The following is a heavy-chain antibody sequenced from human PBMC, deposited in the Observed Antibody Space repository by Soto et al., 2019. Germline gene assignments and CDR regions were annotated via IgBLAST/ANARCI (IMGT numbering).Heavy chain of an antibody. CDR2: IYWDDDK. CDR3: AHGYWGSGNIKH. Sequence: QITLKESGPPLVRPTQALTLTCTFSGFSLSTSGVGVGWIRQPPGKALEWLALIYWDDDKRYSPSLKSRITTTKDTSKNQVVLTMTNMDPVDTATYYCAHGYWGSGNIKHWGQGTLVTVSS. D-gene: IGHD3-10*01. CDR1: GFSLSTSGVG. V-gene: IGHV2-5*02. J-gene: IGHJ4*02.